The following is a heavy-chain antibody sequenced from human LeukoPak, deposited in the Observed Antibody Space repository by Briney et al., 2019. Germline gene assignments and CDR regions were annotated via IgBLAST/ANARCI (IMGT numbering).Heavy chain of an antibody. D-gene: IGHD7-27*01. J-gene: IGHJ4*02. CDR3: AKDLNWGGR. CDR2: INTDGSSP. V-gene: IGHV3-74*01. Sequence: GGSLRLSCAASGFTFSAYWMHWVRQAPGKGLVWVSRINTDGSSPTYAASVKGRFTISRDNSKNTLYLQMNSLRAEDTAVYYCAKDLNWGGRWGQGTLVTVSS. CDR1: GFTFSAYW.